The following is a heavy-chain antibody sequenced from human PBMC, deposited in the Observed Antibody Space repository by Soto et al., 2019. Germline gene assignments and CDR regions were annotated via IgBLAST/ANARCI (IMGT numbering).Heavy chain of an antibody. J-gene: IGHJ6*02. CDR2: IGTSGKTI. CDR1: GFTFSSYE. CDR3: ARDPAIYSGKFDYGLDV. Sequence: GGSLRLSCAVSGFTFSSYEMDWVRQAPGKGLEWVSYIGTSGKTIYYADSVRGRFTISRDNAKNSLYLQMNSLRAEDTAVYFCARDPAIYSGKFDYGLDVWGRGTTVTVSS. V-gene: IGHV3-48*03. D-gene: IGHD4-4*01.